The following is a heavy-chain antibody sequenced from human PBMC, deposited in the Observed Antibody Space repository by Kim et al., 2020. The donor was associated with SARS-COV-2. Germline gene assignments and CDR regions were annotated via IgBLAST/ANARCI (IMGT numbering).Heavy chain of an antibody. CDR1: GYTFTSYA. J-gene: IGHJ4*02. Sequence: ASVKVSCKASGYTFTSYAMHWVRQAPGQRLEWMGWINTGNGNTRYSQNFQDRVTIARDTSASTAYMELSSLRSEDTAVYYCARETPYGSGSYRYFDYWGQGTLVTVSA. CDR2: INTGNGNT. V-gene: IGHV1-3*04. CDR3: ARETPYGSGSYRYFDY. D-gene: IGHD3-10*01.